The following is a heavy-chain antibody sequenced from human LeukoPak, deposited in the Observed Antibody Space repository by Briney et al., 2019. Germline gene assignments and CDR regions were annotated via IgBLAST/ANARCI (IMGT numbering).Heavy chain of an antibody. CDR3: ATHYYDSRGYDVGYYFDY. CDR1: GFIFSDYY. D-gene: IGHD3-22*01. CDR2: INSYSNYT. J-gene: IGHJ4*02. Sequence: AGGSLRLSCAASGFIFSDYYMSWLRQAPGKGLEWVSFINSYSNYTNYADSVKGRFSISRDNAKSSLYLQINSLRAEDTAVYYCATHYYDSRGYDVGYYFDYWGQGTLVTVSS. V-gene: IGHV3-11*06.